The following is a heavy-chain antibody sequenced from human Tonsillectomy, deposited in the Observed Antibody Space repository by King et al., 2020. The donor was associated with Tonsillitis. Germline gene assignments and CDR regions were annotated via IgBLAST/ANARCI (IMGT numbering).Heavy chain of an antibody. J-gene: IGHJ4*02. D-gene: IGHD5-18*01. Sequence: VQLQESGPGLVKPSQTLSLTCTVSGGSISSGSYYWSWIRQPAGKGLEWIGRIYTSGSTNYNPSLKSRVTMSVDTSKNQFSLKLCSVTAADTAVYYCARDGGYSYGVPSDYWGQGTLVTVSS. CDR1: GGSISSGSYY. CDR3: ARDGGYSYGVPSDY. V-gene: IGHV4-61*02. CDR2: IYTSGST.